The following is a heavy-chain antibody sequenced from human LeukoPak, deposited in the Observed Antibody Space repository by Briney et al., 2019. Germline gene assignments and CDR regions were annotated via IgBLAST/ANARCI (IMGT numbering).Heavy chain of an antibody. D-gene: IGHD4-11*01. CDR2: IKQDGSEK. CDR3: ARDTVTIYYYYMDV. CDR1: GFTFSSYW. Sequence: GGSLRLSCAASGFTFSSYWMSWVRQAPGKGLGWVANIKQDGSEKYYVDSVKGRFTISRDNAKNSLYLQMNSLRAEDTAVYYCARDTVTIYYYYMDVWGKGTTVTVSS. J-gene: IGHJ6*03. V-gene: IGHV3-7*01.